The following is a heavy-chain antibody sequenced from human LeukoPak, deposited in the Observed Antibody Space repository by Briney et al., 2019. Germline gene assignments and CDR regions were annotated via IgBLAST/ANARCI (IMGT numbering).Heavy chain of an antibody. CDR1: GGSISSSNW. V-gene: IGHV4-4*02. J-gene: IGHJ6*02. D-gene: IGHD2-2*01. Sequence: SETLSLTCAVPGGSISSSNWWSWVRQPPGKGLEWIGYIHYSGSTYYNPSLKSRVTISVDTSKNQFSLKLSSVTAADTAIYYCARDVVVIPAGTTGGSYYYYAMDVWGQGATVTVSS. CDR2: IHYSGST. CDR3: ARDVVVIPAGTTGGSYYYYAMDV.